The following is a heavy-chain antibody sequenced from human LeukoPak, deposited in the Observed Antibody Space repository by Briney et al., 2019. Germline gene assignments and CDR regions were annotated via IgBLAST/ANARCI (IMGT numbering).Heavy chain of an antibody. D-gene: IGHD3-22*01. CDR3: ARTRYYYDSSRYTRYYFDY. CDR1: GDSISSYY. J-gene: IGHJ4*01. Sequence: SETLSLTCTVSGDSISSYYWSWIRQPPGKGLEWIGYIYHSGSTNYNPSVKSRVTMSVDTAKNQFSLKLSSVTAADTAVYYCARTRYYYDSSRYTRYYFDYWGQGTLVTVSS. CDR2: IYHSGST. V-gene: IGHV4-59*01.